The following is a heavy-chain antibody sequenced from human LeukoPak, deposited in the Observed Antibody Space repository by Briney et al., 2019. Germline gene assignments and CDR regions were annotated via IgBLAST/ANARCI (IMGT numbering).Heavy chain of an antibody. J-gene: IGHJ5*02. D-gene: IGHD3-10*01. CDR3: ARVWFGELLYLPGWFDP. V-gene: IGHV1-2*02. CDR2: INPNSGGT. Sequence: ASVKVSSKASGYTFTGYYMHWVRQAPGQGLEWMGWINPNSGGTNYAQKFQGRVTMTRDTSISTAYMELSRLRSDDTAVYYCARVWFGELLYLPGWFDPWGQGTLVTVSS. CDR1: GYTFTGYY.